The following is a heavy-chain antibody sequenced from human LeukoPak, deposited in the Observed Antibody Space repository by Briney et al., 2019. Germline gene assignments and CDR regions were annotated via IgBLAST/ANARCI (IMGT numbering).Heavy chain of an antibody. CDR1: GFTFSSYW. CDR2: IRSKANSYAT. CDR3: TRGKVLNWFDP. V-gene: IGHV3-73*01. Sequence: GGSLRLSCAASGFTFSSYWMHWVRQASGKGLEWVGRIRSKANSYATAYAASVKGRFTISRDDSKNTAYLQMNSLKTEDTAVYYCTRGKVLNWFDPWGQGTLVTVSS. J-gene: IGHJ5*02.